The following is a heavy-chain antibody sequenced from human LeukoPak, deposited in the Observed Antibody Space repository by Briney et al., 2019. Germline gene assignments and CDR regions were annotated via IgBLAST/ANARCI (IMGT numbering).Heavy chain of an antibody. CDR1: IESFSGYY. CDR2: INHSGST. V-gene: IGHV4-34*01. J-gene: IGHJ4*02. CDR3: ARVRGDLSIDF. D-gene: IGHD2-21*02. Sequence: PSETLSLTCAVYIESFSGYYWTWIRQRPGKGLEWIGEINHSGSTNYNPSLKRRVTISADTSKNQFSLTLSSVTAADTAMYYCARVRGDLSIDFWGQGNLVTVSS.